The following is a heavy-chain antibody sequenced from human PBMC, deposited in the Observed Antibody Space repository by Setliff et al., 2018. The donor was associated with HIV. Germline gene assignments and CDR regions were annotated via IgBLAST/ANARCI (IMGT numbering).Heavy chain of an antibody. D-gene: IGHD3-3*01. CDR1: GGSFTSRSYY. V-gene: IGHV4-39*01. Sequence: SETLSLTCTVSGGSFTSRSYYWGWIRPPPGKGLGWIGSIFYSGITYYNPSLKSRVTISVDTSKNQFSLNLTSVTAADTAVYYCARSKTFYDFWGGYYTHGAFKIWGLGTMVTVSS. J-gene: IGHJ3*02. CDR3: ARSKTFYDFWGGYYTHGAFKI. CDR2: IFYSGIT.